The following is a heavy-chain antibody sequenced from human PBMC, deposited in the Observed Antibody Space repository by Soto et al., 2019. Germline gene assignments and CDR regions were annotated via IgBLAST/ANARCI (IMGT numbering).Heavy chain of an antibody. J-gene: IGHJ4*02. CDR1: GFTFSSYG. CDR2: ISYDGSNK. D-gene: IGHD5-12*01. CDR3: AKDPYVEMATILGY. Sequence: QVQLVESGGGVVQPGRSLRLSCAASGFTFSSYGMHWVRQAPGKGLEWVAVISYDGSNKYYADSVKGRFTISRDNSKNTLYLQMNSLRAEDTAVYYCAKDPYVEMATILGYWGQGTLVTVSS. V-gene: IGHV3-30*18.